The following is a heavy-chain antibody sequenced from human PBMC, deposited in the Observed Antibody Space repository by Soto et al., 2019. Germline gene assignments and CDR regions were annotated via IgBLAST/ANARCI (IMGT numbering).Heavy chain of an antibody. Sequence: EVKLLESGGGLVQPGGSMRLSCAASGFPFWTYSMSWVRQAPRKGLECVSGISGSGTATYYTDSVKGRFTFSKDNSNDTMFLQMNTLRVEDTGVSYCSKARGDGNNEYHRDAFDVWGQGTAVTVSS. V-gene: IGHV3-23*01. J-gene: IGHJ3*01. CDR3: SKARGDGNNEYHRDAFDV. CDR2: ISGSGTAT. D-gene: IGHD2-8*01. CDR1: GFPFWTYS.